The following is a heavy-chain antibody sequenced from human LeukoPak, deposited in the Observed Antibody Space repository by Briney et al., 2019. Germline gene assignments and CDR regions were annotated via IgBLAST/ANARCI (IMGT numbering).Heavy chain of an antibody. CDR1: GYTFTSYG. V-gene: IGHV1-18*01. D-gene: IGHD1-26*01. Sequence: ASVKVSCKASGYTFTSYGISWVRQAPGQGLEWMGWISACNGHTNYAQKFQGRVIMTTDTSTSTAYMDLRSLRSDDTAVYYCARGGRWELPRPYAFDIWGQGTMVTVSS. CDR3: ARGGRWELPRPYAFDI. J-gene: IGHJ3*02. CDR2: ISACNGHT.